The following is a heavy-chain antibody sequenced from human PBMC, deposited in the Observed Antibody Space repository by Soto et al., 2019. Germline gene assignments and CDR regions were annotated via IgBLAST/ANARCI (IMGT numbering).Heavy chain of an antibody. V-gene: IGHV3-53*01. CDR1: GLTVSGTKY. CDR3: ASWREREHAFYV. D-gene: IGHD1-1*01. Sequence: DVQLVESGGGLIQPGESLRLSCVAFGLTVSGTKYVAGVRQAPGKGLEWVSALYDVFGSFYADSVKGRFTTSSDRSRSTVYLHMNDLRPDDTAVYYCASWREREHAFYVLGQGTAVIVSP. J-gene: IGHJ3*01. CDR2: LYDVFGS.